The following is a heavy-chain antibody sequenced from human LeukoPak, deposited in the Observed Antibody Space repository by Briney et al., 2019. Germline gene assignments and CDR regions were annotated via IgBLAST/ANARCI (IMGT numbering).Heavy chain of an antibody. CDR1: GFTFSSYW. D-gene: IGHD3-10*01. V-gene: IGHV3-7*01. Sequence: SGGSLRLSRAASGFTFSSYWMSWVRQAPGKGLEWVANIKQDGSEKYYVDSVKGRFTISRDNAKNSLYLQMNSLRAEDTAVYYCARGLWFGELYLDYWGQGTLVTVSS. J-gene: IGHJ4*02. CDR2: IKQDGSEK. CDR3: ARGLWFGELYLDY.